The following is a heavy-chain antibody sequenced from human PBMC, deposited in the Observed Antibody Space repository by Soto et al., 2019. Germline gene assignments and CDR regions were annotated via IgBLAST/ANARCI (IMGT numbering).Heavy chain of an antibody. V-gene: IGHV1-18*01. D-gene: IGHD3-9*01. J-gene: IGHJ4*02. CDR2: INASGGST. CDR3: ARNVNHYDILTGTH. Sequence: GASVKVSCKASGYTFTSYGISWVRQAPGQGLEWMGLINASGGSTSYAQKLQGRVTMTTDTSTSTAYMELSSSVTAADTAVYYCARNVNHYDILTGTHWGQGTLVTVSS. CDR1: GYTFTSYG.